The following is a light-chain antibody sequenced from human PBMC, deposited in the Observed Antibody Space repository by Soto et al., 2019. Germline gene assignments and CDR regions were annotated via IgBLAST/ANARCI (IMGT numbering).Light chain of an antibody. V-gene: IGKV3-20*01. CDR1: QSVSSSY. CDR2: DTS. Sequence: EIVLTQSPGTLSLSPGERATLSCRASQSVSSSYLAWYQQKPGQAPRPLIYDTSSRATGIPDRFSCSGSGTDFTLAISRLEPEDFAVYYCQQCGSSPSFGQGTKVELK. CDR3: QQCGSSPS. J-gene: IGKJ1*01.